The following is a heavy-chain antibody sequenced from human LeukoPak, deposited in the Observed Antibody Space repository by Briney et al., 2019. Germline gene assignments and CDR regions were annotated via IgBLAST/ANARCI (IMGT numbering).Heavy chain of an antibody. Sequence: GGSLRLSCAASGFTFDDYAMSWVRQAPGKGLEWVSGINWNGDNTGSADSVKGRFTISRDNAKNSLCLEMNSLRAEDTALYYCAATYSGNWEFDYWGQGTLVTVSS. CDR3: AATYSGNWEFDY. CDR1: GFTFDDYA. J-gene: IGHJ4*02. D-gene: IGHD1-26*01. V-gene: IGHV3-20*04. CDR2: INWNGDNT.